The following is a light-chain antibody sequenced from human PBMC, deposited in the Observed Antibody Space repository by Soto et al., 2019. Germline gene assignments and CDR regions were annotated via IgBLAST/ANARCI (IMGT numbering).Light chain of an antibody. J-gene: IGLJ2*01. CDR3: SSYTSSSTLL. CDR2: EVS. CDR1: SSDVGGYNY. V-gene: IGLV2-14*01. Sequence: QSVLTQPPSVSGAPGQRVTISCTGTSSDVGGYNYVSWYQQHPGKAPKLMIYEVSNRPSGVSNRFSGSKSGNTASLTISGLQAEDEADYYCSSYTSSSTLLFGGGTQLTVL.